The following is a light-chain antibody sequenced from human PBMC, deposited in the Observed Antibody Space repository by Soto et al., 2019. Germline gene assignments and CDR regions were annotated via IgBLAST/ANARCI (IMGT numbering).Light chain of an antibody. CDR1: SSDVGAYNY. CDR2: EVS. CDR3: SSYAASNNFV. J-gene: IGLJ1*01. Sequence: QSVLTQPPSASGSPGQSVTISCTGTSSDVGAYNYVSWYQQHPGKAPKLMIYEVSKRPSGVPDRFSGSKSGNTASLTVSGLQAEDEADYYCSSYAASNNFVFXTGTKVTVL. V-gene: IGLV2-8*01.